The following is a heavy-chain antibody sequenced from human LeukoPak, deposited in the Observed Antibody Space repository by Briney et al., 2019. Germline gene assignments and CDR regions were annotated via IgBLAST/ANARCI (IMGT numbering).Heavy chain of an antibody. D-gene: IGHD3-10*01. CDR3: ARALNYYGSGSYYNI. CDR1: GGSISRYS. V-gene: IGHV4-59*01. CDR2: ISYSGTT. J-gene: IGHJ3*02. Sequence: PSETLSLTCTVSGGSISRYSWSWIRQPPGKGLEWIGYISYSGTTNYNPSLKSRVTISVDTSKNQFSLKLSSVTAADTAVYYCARALNYYGSGSYYNIWGQGTMVTVSS.